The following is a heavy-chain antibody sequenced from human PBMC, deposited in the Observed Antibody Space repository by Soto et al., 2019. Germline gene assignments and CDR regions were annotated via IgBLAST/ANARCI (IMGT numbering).Heavy chain of an antibody. Sequence: PSETLSLTCTVSGYSISSGYQWAWIRQPPGKGLEWLGSVHYSGSTYYNPSLKSRVTISVDTSKNQFSLKLSSVTAADTAVYYCASLSLQGLDYWGQGTLVTVSS. D-gene: IGHD4-4*01. CDR2: VHYSGST. CDR1: GYSISSGYQ. CDR3: ASLSLQGLDY. V-gene: IGHV4-38-2*02. J-gene: IGHJ4*02.